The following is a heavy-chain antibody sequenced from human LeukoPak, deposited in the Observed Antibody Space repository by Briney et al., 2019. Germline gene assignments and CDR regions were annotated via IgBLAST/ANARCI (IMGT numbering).Heavy chain of an antibody. CDR2: ITGGGDTT. Sequence: GGSLRLSCAASGFTFSSYAMSWVRQAPGKGLEWVSTITGGGDTTYYADSVKGRFTISRDNSKNTLYLQMNSLRAEDTAVYFCPKPAMAVAGNYFDYWGQGTLVTVSS. V-gene: IGHV3-23*01. D-gene: IGHD6-19*01. CDR1: GFTFSSYA. J-gene: IGHJ4*02. CDR3: PKPAMAVAGNYFDY.